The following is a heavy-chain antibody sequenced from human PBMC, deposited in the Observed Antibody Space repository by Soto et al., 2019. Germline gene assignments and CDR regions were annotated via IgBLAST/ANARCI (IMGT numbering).Heavy chain of an antibody. Sequence: EVQLLESGGGLVQPGGSLRLSCAASGFTFSSYAMSWVRQAPGKGLEWVSTISGSGTGTYYAYSVTGRFTISRDNSKNTLYLQMNSLRAEDTAVYYCAKRGRGAVAFDYWGQGTLVTDSS. D-gene: IGHD6-19*01. CDR2: ISGSGTGT. CDR1: GFTFSSYA. J-gene: IGHJ4*02. V-gene: IGHV3-23*01. CDR3: AKRGRGAVAFDY.